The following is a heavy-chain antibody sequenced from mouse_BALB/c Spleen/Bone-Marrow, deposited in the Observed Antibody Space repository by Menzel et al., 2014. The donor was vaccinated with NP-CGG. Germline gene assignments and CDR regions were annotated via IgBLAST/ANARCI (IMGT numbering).Heavy chain of an antibody. CDR3: ARYDGYFDY. J-gene: IGHJ2*01. CDR1: GYAFTDYL. D-gene: IGHD2-3*01. CDR2: INPGSGST. V-gene: IGHV1-54*01. Sequence: VKLMESGAELVRPETSVKVSCKASGYAFTDYLMEWLKQRPGQGLEWIGVINPGSGSTNYNEKFKDKATLTADKSSSTAYMQLSSLTSDDSAVYFCARYDGYFDYWGQGTILTVSS.